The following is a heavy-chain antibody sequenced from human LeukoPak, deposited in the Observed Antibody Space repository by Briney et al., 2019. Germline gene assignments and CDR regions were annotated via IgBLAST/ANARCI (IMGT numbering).Heavy chain of an antibody. V-gene: IGHV4-59*12. Sequence: QTSETLSLTCTVSGGSISSYYWSWIRQPPGKGLEWIGSIYHSGNTYYNSSLKSRVTILVDTSKNQFSLRLSSVTAADTAVYYCARIYYDSRGLDYWGQGTLVTVSS. CDR1: GGSISSYY. CDR3: ARIYYDSRGLDY. J-gene: IGHJ4*02. CDR2: IYHSGNT. D-gene: IGHD3-22*01.